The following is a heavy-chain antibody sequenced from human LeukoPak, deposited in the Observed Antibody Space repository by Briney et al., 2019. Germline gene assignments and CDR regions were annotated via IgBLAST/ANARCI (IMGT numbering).Heavy chain of an antibody. V-gene: IGHV1-8*03. D-gene: IGHD6-6*01. J-gene: IGHJ1*01. CDR1: GYAFTSYD. CDR2: MNPNSGDT. Sequence: ASVKVSCKASGYAFTSYDINWVRQATGQGREWMVWMNPNSGDTGYAQKMQGGGTITRNTSISTAYMELSSLRSEDTAVYYCARGLADEYSSSSFPHWGQGTLVTVSS. CDR3: ARGLADEYSSSSFPH.